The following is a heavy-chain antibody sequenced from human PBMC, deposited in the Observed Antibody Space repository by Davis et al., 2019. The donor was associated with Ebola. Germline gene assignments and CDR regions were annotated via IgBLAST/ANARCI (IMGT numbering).Heavy chain of an antibody. Sequence: AASVKVSCKASGYTFTGYYMHWVRQAPGQGLEWMGRINPNSGGTNYAQKFQGRVTMTRDTSITTAYMELSRLRSDDTAVYYCARAAVVVVVAATNWFDPWGQGTLVTVSS. J-gene: IGHJ5*02. CDR3: ARAAVVVVVAATNWFDP. V-gene: IGHV1-2*06. CDR2: INPNSGGT. D-gene: IGHD2-15*01. CDR1: GYTFTGYY.